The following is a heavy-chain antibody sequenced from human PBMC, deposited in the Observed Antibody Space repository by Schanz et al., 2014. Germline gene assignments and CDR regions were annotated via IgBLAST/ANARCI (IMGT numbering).Heavy chain of an antibody. CDR2: ISYDGSNK. CDR1: GFTLSSYA. V-gene: IGHV3-30-3*01. CDR3: ARDRGYCSGGSCLTFDY. Sequence: QVQLVESGGGVVQPGRSLRLSCAAYGFTLSSYAMHWVRQAPGKGLEWVAVISYDGSNKYYADSVKGRFTISRDNSKNTLYLQMNTLRAEDTAVYYCARDRGYCSGGSCLTFDYWGQGTLVTVS. D-gene: IGHD2-15*01. J-gene: IGHJ4*02.